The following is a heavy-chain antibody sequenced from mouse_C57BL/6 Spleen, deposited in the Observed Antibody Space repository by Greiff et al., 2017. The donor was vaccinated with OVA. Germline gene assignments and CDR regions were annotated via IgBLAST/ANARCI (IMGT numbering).Heavy chain of an antibody. CDR2: ISYSGST. CDR1: GYSITSDY. CDR3: ARVGNLYAMDY. Sequence: EVKLEESGPGLAKPSQTLSLTCSVTGYSITSDYWNWIRTFPGNKLEYMGYISYSGSTYYNPSLKSRISITRDTSKNQYYLQLNSVTTEDTATYYCARVGNLYAMDYWGQGTSVTVAS. D-gene: IGHD2-1*01. V-gene: IGHV3-8*01. J-gene: IGHJ4*01.